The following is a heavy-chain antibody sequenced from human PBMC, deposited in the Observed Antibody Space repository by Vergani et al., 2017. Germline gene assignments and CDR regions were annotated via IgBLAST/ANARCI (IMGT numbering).Heavy chain of an antibody. CDR1: GFTFNQYG. J-gene: IGHJ4*02. Sequence: QVQLVESGGGVVQPGRSLRLSCAASGFTFNQYGMHWVRQAPGKGLEWVAVTWYDGNNKQYADSVKGRFTISRDNAKNSLYLQMNSLRAEDTAVYYCARDQDRLPATPRFNYWGQGTLVTVSS. V-gene: IGHV3-33*01. CDR3: ARDQDRLPATPRFNY. CDR2: TWYDGNNK. D-gene: IGHD2-2*01.